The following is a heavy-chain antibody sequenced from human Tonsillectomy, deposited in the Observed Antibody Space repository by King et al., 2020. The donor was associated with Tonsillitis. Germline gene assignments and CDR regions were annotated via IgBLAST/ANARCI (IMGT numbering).Heavy chain of an antibody. V-gene: IGHV3-30*18. Sequence: VQLVESGRGVVQPGRSLRLSCAASGFTFSNYGMHWVRQAPGKGLEGVAVISYDGSNKYYADSVKGRFTISRDNSKNTLYLQMNSLRAEDTAVYYCAKGGVLGSWYFDLWGRGTLVTVSS. D-gene: IGHD3-10*01. CDR1: GFTFSNYG. CDR2: ISYDGSNK. CDR3: AKGGVLGSWYFDL. J-gene: IGHJ2*01.